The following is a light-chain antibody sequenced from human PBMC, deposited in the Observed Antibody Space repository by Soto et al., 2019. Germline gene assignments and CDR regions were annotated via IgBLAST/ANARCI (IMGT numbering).Light chain of an antibody. V-gene: IGLV2-14*01. CDR1: SSDVGGYEY. CDR2: EVS. Sequence: QSVLTQPASVSGSPGQSITISCTGTSSDVGGYEYVSWYQHHPGKAPKLMIYEVSNRPSGVSHRFSGSKSGNTASLTISGLQAADEADYYCSSYTTANTYVFGTGTKLTVL. J-gene: IGLJ1*01. CDR3: SSYTTANTYV.